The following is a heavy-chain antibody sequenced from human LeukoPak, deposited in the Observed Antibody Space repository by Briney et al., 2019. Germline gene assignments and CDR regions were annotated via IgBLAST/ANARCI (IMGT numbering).Heavy chain of an antibody. Sequence: SGPTLVNPTQTLTLTCTFSGFPLSTSGVGVGWIRQPPGKALEWLALIYWNDDKRYSPSLKSRLTITKDTSKNQVVLTMTNMDPVDTATYYCAHALDYGDYCWFDPWGQGTLVTVSS. D-gene: IGHD4-17*01. CDR3: AHALDYGDYCWFDP. CDR1: GFPLSTSGVG. CDR2: IYWNDDK. V-gene: IGHV2-5*01. J-gene: IGHJ5*02.